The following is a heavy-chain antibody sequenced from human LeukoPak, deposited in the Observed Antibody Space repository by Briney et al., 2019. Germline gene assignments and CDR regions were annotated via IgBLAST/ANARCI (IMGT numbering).Heavy chain of an antibody. J-gene: IGHJ4*02. CDR3: ARETVWGSYHVDY. V-gene: IGHV1-18*04. CDR2: INVYNGNT. CDR1: GYTFTSYY. D-gene: IGHD3-16*02. Sequence: ASVKVSCKASGYTFTSYYMHWVRQAPGQGLEWMGWINVYNGNTNYAQKLQGRVTMTTDTSTSTAYMELRSLRSDDTAVYYCARETVWGSYHVDYWGQGTLVTVSS.